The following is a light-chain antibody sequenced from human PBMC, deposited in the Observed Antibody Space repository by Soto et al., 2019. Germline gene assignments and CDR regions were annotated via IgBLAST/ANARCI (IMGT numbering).Light chain of an antibody. CDR2: RTD. CDR1: GSNIGTNT. J-gene: IGLJ3*02. V-gene: IGLV1-44*01. CDR3: TAWDGSLDGRV. Sequence: QSVLTQPPSASGTPGQGVTISCSGSGSNIGTNTVNWYQQLPGTAPKLLIYRTDQRPAGIPDRFSGSKSGTSASLDISGLQSDDEADYYCTAWDGSLDGRVFGGGTKLTVL.